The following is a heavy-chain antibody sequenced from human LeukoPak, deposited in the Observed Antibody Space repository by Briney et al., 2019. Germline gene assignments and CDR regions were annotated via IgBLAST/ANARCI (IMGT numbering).Heavy chain of an antibody. CDR1: GGSISSGGYS. D-gene: IGHD3-22*01. J-gene: IGHJ4*02. CDR2: IYHSGST. V-gene: IGHV4-30-2*01. CDR3: GRGDYDSSGYRD. Sequence: SETLSLTCAVSGGSISSGGYSWSWIRQPPGKGLEWIGYIYHSGSTYYNPSLKSRVTISVDRSKNQFSLKLSSVTAADTAVYYWGRGDYDSSGYRDWGQGTLVTVSS.